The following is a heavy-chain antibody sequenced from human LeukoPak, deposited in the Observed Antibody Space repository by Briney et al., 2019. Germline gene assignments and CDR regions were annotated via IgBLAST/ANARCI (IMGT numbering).Heavy chain of an antibody. CDR3: ARETPRRGETRDGYR. J-gene: IGHJ1*01. CDR2: IREDGSEK. CDR1: GFTFNTYS. Sequence: GRSLRLSCAASGFTFNTYSMHWVRQAPGKGLEWVANIREDGSEKYYVDSVKGRFTISRDNPKNLLFLQINSLRVEDTAVYYCARETPRRGETRDGYRWGQGTVVTVSS. D-gene: IGHD5-24*01. V-gene: IGHV3-7*01.